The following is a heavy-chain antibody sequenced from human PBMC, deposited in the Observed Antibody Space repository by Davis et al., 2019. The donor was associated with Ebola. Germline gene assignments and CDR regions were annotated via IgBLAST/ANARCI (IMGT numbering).Heavy chain of an antibody. CDR2: IYPRGST. V-gene: IGHV4-4*07. CDR1: GGSISSYY. D-gene: IGHD4-11*01. J-gene: IGHJ6*03. Sequence: PSETLSLTCTVSGGSISSYYWSWVRQPAGKGLEWIGRIYPRGSTNYSPSLKSRVTMSVDTSNNQFSLKVTSVSAADTAVYYCARASDNSRLGYYYMDVWGKGTTVTVSS. CDR3: ARASDNSRLGYYYMDV.